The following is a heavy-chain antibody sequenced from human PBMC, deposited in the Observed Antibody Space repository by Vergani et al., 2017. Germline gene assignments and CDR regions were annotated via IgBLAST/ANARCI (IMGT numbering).Heavy chain of an antibody. CDR3: ARQNYYDSSGYLDPYYYYYYMDV. J-gene: IGHJ6*03. D-gene: IGHD3-22*01. CDR2: IYPADSDT. Sequence: EVELVQSGPEMRKPGESLKISCKGSEYSFGNYWIGWVRQMPGKGLEWMGIIYPADSDTRYSPSFQGQVTISADKSISTAYLQWSSLKASDTAMYYCARQNYYDSSGYLDPYYYYYYMDVWGKGTTVTVSS. V-gene: IGHV5-51*01. CDR1: EYSFGNYW.